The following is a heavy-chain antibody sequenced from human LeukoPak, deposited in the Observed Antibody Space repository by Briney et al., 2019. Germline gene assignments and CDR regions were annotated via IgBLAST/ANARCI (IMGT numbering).Heavy chain of an antibody. CDR3: SRVGSDYYYVGIDD. CDR2: IYTSGST. Sequence: SETLSLTCAVSGHSISSGYYWSWIRQPAGKGLEWIGRIYTSGSTNYNPSLKSRVTISVDTSKNQFSLKLSSVTLADTDVYYCSRVGSDYYYVGIDDWGQGSVLTVSS. D-gene: IGHD3-22*01. V-gene: IGHV4-61*02. J-gene: IGHJ4*02. CDR1: GHSISSGYY.